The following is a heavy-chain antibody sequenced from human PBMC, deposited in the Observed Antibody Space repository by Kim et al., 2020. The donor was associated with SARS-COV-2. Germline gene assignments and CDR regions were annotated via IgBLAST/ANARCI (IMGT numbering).Heavy chain of an antibody. Sequence: GESLKISCKGSGNSFASYWIGWVRQMPGKGLEWMGIIYPGDSDTRYSPSFQGQVTISADKSISTAYLQWSSLKASDTAMYYCARRGWLQSYYFDYWGQGTLVTVSS. CDR2: IYPGDSDT. J-gene: IGHJ4*02. V-gene: IGHV5-51*01. CDR1: GNSFASYW. CDR3: ARRGWLQSYYFDY. D-gene: IGHD5-12*01.